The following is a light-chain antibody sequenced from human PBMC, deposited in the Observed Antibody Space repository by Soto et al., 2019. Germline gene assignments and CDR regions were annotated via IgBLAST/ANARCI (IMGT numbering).Light chain of an antibody. CDR3: HHYDGYPWT. Sequence: DIQMTQSPSTLSASIGDTVNINCRASQSVNSRLAWYPQRPGKTPRILIYKASSLEREVPSRFSGSGSGTEYTRTIRNLEPDDFATYDCHHYDGYPWTCGQGTEVEVK. CDR1: QSVNSR. J-gene: IGKJ1*01. V-gene: IGKV1-5*03. CDR2: KAS.